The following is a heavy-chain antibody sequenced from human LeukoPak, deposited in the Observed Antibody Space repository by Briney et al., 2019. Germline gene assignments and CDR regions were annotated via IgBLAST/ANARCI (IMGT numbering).Heavy chain of an antibody. CDR1: GGSISSRSHY. J-gene: IGHJ1*01. CDR3: ARGLYGAAAGTH. CDR2: IYYSGST. Sequence: SETLSLTCTVSGGSISSRSHYWGWIRQPPGKGLEWIGSIYYSGSTYYNPSLKSRVTISVDTSKNQFSLKLRSVTAADTAVYYCARGLYGAAAGTHWGQGTQVTVSS. D-gene: IGHD6-13*01. V-gene: IGHV4-39*07.